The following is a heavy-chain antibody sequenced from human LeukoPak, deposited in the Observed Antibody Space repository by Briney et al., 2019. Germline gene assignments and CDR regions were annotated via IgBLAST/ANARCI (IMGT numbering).Heavy chain of an antibody. CDR1: AGTFSSYG. Sequence: ASVKLSCKASAGTFSSYGISWVRQAPGQGLELMGRIIPILGIANSAQKFQGRVTITADKSTSTAYMELSSLRSEDTAVYYCARGSPGQLSSIFDYWGQGTLVTVSS. J-gene: IGHJ4*02. CDR2: IIPILGIA. V-gene: IGHV1-69*04. CDR3: ARGSPGQLSSIFDY. D-gene: IGHD2-2*01.